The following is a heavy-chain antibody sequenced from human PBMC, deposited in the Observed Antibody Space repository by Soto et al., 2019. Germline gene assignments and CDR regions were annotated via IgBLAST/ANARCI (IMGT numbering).Heavy chain of an antibody. Sequence: EVQLVESGGGLVKPGGSLRLSCAASGFTFSNAWMNWVRQAPGKGLEWVGRIKSKTDGGTTDYAAPVKGRFTISRDDSKNTLYLQMNSLKTEDPAVYYCTTATRITIFGVVIRILDYWGQGTLVTVSS. CDR2: IKSKTDGGTT. CDR3: TTATRITIFGVVIRILDY. D-gene: IGHD3-3*01. V-gene: IGHV3-15*07. CDR1: GFTFSNAW. J-gene: IGHJ4*02.